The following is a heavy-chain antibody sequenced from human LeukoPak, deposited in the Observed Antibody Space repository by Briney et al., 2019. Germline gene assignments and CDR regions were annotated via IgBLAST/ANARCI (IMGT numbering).Heavy chain of an antibody. Sequence: GGSLRLSCAASGFTFRSYTLNWVRQAPGKGLEWVSYIGSTSINPMFYADSVKGRFTISRDNTKNSVYLQMNSLRAEDTAVYYCARVGNYRSQIYFDYWGQGTLVTVSS. D-gene: IGHD1-7*01. J-gene: IGHJ4*02. CDR2: IGSTSINPM. CDR1: GFTFRSYT. CDR3: ARVGNYRSQIYFDY. V-gene: IGHV3-48*04.